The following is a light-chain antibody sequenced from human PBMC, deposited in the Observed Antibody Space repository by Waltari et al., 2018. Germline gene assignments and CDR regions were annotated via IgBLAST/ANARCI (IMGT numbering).Light chain of an antibody. CDR1: TSNLGNNP. J-gene: IGLJ3*02. Sequence: QSVLTQPHSASGTPGQRVTISCSGSTSNLGNNPVNWYQQLPGTAPKVLIYNDNERPWGVPDRFSGSKSGPSASLAISGLQSDDEADYYCASRDDSLNVWVFGGGTKVTVL. V-gene: IGLV1-44*01. CDR2: NDN. CDR3: ASRDDSLNVWV.